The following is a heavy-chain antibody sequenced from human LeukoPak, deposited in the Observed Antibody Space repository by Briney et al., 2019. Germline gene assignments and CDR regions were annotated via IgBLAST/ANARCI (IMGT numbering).Heavy chain of an antibody. CDR2: IGTSSSII. Sequence: RPGGSLRLSCAASGFTFSSYEMNWVRQAPGKGLEWVSYIGTSSSIIYYADSVKGRFTISRDNAKNSLYLQMNSLRDEDTAVYYCARHDYAGNSGDYWGQGTLVTVSS. CDR3: ARHDYAGNSGDY. D-gene: IGHD4-23*01. J-gene: IGHJ4*02. CDR1: GFTFSSYE. V-gene: IGHV3-48*03.